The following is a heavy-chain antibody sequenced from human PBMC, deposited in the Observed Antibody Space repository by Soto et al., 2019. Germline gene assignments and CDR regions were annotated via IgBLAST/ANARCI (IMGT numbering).Heavy chain of an antibody. CDR2: ITSNGGNT. CDR3: ARRIPFGYGMDV. V-gene: IGHV3-64*01. Sequence: GGSLRLSCAASGFTFSSYAMHWVRQAPGKGLEYVSVITSNGGNTDYASSVKGRFTISRDNSKNTLYLQMGSLRAEDMAVYYCARRIPFGYGMDVWGQGTTVTVS. CDR1: GFTFSSYA. J-gene: IGHJ6*02. D-gene: IGHD2-21*01.